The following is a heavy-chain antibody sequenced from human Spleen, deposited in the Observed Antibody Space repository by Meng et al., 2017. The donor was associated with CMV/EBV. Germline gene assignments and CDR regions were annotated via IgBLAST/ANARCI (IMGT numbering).Heavy chain of an antibody. CDR2: ISSSGSTI. J-gene: IGHJ6*02. V-gene: IGHV3-11*01. Sequence: GESQKISCAASGFTFSDYYMSWIRQAPGKGLEWVSYISSSGSTIYYADSVKSRFTISRDNAKNSLYLQMNSLRAEDTAVYYCARVGGGIVVVPAANRNYYYGMDVWGQGTTVTVSS. CDR3: ARVGGGIVVVPAANRNYYYGMDV. D-gene: IGHD2-2*01. CDR1: GFTFSDYY.